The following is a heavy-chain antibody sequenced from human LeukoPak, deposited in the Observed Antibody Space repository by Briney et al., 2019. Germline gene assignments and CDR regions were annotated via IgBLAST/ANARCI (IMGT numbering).Heavy chain of an antibody. V-gene: IGHV3-30*18. CDR2: ISYDGSNK. CDR3: AKDGLSVVYYYYGMDV. CDR1: GFTFSSYG. D-gene: IGHD2-15*01. J-gene: IGHJ6*02. Sequence: GGSLRLSCAASGFTFSSYGMHGVRQAPGKGLEWVAVISYDGSNKYYADSVKGRFTISRDNSKNTLYLQMNSLRAEDKAVYYCAKDGLSVVYYYYGMDVWGQGTTVTVSS.